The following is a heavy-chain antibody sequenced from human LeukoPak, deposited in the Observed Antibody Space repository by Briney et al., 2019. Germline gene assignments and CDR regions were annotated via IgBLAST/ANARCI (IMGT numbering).Heavy chain of an antibody. D-gene: IGHD1-26*01. V-gene: IGHV1-18*01. Sequence: ASVKVSCKASGYTFTSYGISWVRQAPGQGLEWMGWISAYNGNTNYAQKLQGRVTMTTDTSTSTAYMELRSLRSDDTAVYSCARLIVGATYYYYYYMDVWGKGATVTVSS. J-gene: IGHJ6*03. CDR3: ARLIVGATYYYYYYMDV. CDR2: ISAYNGNT. CDR1: GYTFTSYG.